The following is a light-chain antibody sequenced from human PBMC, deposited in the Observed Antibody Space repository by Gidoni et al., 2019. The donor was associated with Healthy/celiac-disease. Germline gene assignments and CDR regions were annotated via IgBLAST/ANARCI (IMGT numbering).Light chain of an antibody. J-gene: IGKJ5*01. CDR3: QQYYSSPSIT. CDR1: QSVLYSSNDTNY. CDR2: WAS. Sequence: DIVMTQSPDSLAVSLGERATINCKSSQSVLYSSNDTNYLAWYQQKPGQPPTLLICWASTRESGVHGRFSGSGFGTGLTLTISSLQAEDVAVYYCQQYYSSPSITFGQGTRLEIK. V-gene: IGKV4-1*01.